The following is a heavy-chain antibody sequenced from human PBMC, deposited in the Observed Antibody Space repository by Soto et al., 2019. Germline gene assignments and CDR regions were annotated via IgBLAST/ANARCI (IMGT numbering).Heavy chain of an antibody. D-gene: IGHD1-1*01. CDR3: AKMWTAENWDAIGNVRGAIDLLFDY. V-gene: IGHV3-30*18. CDR1: GFTFSSYG. CDR2: ISYDESKK. J-gene: IGHJ4*02. Sequence: GGSLRLSCAASGFTFSSYGMHWVRQAPGKGLEWVAVISYDESKKYYADSVKGRFTISRDNSKNTLYLQMNSLRAEDTAVYYCAKMWTAENWDAIGNVRGAIDLLFDYWGQGTLVTVSS.